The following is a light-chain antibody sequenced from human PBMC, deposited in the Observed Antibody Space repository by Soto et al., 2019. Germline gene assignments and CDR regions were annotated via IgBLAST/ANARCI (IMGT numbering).Light chain of an antibody. CDR3: QQYYSTSFT. CDR1: QSILYSSNNKNY. Sequence: DIVMTQSPDSLAVSLGERATINCKSSQSILYSSNNKNYLVWYQQKPGQPPKMLIYWASTRESGVPDRFSGSGSGTDFTLTISSLQAEDVAVYYCQQYYSTSFTFGPGTKVDIK. J-gene: IGKJ3*01. CDR2: WAS. V-gene: IGKV4-1*01.